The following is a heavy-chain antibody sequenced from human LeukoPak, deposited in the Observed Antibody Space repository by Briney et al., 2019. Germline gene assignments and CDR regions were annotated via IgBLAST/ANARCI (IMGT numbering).Heavy chain of an antibody. J-gene: IGHJ4*02. Sequence: SETLSLTCTVSGGSISSYYWSWIRQPPGKGLEWIGYIYYSGSTNYNPSLKSRVTISVDTSKNQFSLKLSSVTAADTAVYYCARETGDTAMVTGTFDYWGQGTVVTVSS. D-gene: IGHD5-18*01. CDR2: IYYSGST. V-gene: IGHV4-59*01. CDR1: GGSISSYY. CDR3: ARETGDTAMVTGTFDY.